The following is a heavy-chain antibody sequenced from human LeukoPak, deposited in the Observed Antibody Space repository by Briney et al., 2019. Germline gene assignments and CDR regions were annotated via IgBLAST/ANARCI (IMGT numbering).Heavy chain of an antibody. J-gene: IGHJ4*02. V-gene: IGHV3-23*01. CDR3: ARESERRDFDFDY. CDR2: ISGGGGGT. CDR1: GFTFSTYA. Sequence: GGSLRLSCAASGFTFSTYAMSWVRQAPGKGLEWVSAISGGGGGTYYADSVKGRFTISRDNSKNTLYLHMNSLRAEGTALYYCARESERRDFDFDYWGQGTLVTVSS. D-gene: IGHD2/OR15-2a*01.